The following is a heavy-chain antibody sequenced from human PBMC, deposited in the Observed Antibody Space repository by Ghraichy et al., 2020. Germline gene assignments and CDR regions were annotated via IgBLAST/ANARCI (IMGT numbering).Heavy chain of an antibody. V-gene: IGHV1-8*02. D-gene: IGHD6-13*01. CDR3: ARGRGRQQLVPEYFQH. CDR1: GYTFTSYD. J-gene: IGHJ1*01. Sequence: ASVKVSCKASGYTFTSYDINWVRQATGQGLEWMGWMNPNSGNTGYAQKFQGRVTMTRNTSISTAYMELSSLRSEDTAVYYCARGRGRQQLVPEYFQHWGQGTLVTVSS. CDR2: MNPNSGNT.